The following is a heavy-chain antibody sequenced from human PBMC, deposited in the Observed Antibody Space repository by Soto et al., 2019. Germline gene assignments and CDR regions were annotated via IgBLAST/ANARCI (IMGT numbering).Heavy chain of an antibody. D-gene: IGHD3-9*01. CDR2: MNPNSGNT. CDR3: ARGHILRYFDWSTGDY. Sequence: RASVKVSCKASGYTFTSYDINWVRQATGQGLEWMGWMNPNSGNTGYAQKFQGRVTMTRNTSISTAYMELSSLRSEDTAVYYCARGHILRYFDWSTGDYWGQGTLVTVSS. J-gene: IGHJ4*02. CDR1: GYTFTSYD. V-gene: IGHV1-8*01.